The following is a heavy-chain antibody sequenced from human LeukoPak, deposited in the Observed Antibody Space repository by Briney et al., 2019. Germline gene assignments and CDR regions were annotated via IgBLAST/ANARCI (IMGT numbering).Heavy chain of an antibody. D-gene: IGHD3-9*01. Sequence: SETLSLTCTVSGYSISSGYYWGWIRQPPGKGLEWIGSIYYSGSTYYNPSLKSRVTMSVDTSKNQFSLKLSSVTAADTAVYYCARERYFDWLKGGYYYVDVWGKGTTVTISS. CDR2: IYYSGST. CDR3: ARERYFDWLKGGYYYVDV. V-gene: IGHV4-38-2*02. J-gene: IGHJ6*03. CDR1: GYSISSGYY.